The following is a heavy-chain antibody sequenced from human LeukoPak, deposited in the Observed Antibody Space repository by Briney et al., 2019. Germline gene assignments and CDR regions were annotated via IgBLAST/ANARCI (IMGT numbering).Heavy chain of an antibody. CDR1: GGSFSGYY. J-gene: IGHJ4*02. Sequence: SETLSLTCAVYGGSFSGYYWSWIRQPPGKGLEWIGEINHSGSTNYNPSLKSRVTISVDTSKNQFSLKLSSVTAADTAVYYCATPSGSYPAGDYWGQGTLVTVSS. CDR2: INHSGST. D-gene: IGHD1-26*01. CDR3: ATPSGSYPAGDY. V-gene: IGHV4-34*01.